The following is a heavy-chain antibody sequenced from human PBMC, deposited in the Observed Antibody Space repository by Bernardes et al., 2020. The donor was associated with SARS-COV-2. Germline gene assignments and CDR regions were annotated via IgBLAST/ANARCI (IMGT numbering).Heavy chain of an antibody. J-gene: IGHJ2*01. V-gene: IGHV4-59*01. Sequence: TLSLTCTVSGGSIGSYYWAWIRQPPGTGLEWIGYIYYSGTTNYNPSLKSRVTISVDRSQNQFSLNLSSVTPADTAVYYCARDLSHLVRRGFDLWGRGTLVTVSS. CDR3: ARDLSHLVRRGFDL. CDR2: IYYSGTT. D-gene: IGHD3-10*01. CDR1: GGSIGSYY.